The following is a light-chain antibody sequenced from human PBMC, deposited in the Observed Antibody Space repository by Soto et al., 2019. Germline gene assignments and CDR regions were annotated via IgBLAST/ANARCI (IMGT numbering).Light chain of an antibody. V-gene: IGKV4-1*01. CDR3: QQYFSTPLT. Sequence: DIVMTQSPDSLAVSLGERATINCKSSQSVFYSSNNKNYLAWYQQKPGHPPKLLIYWASSRESGVPDRFSGSGSGTDFTLTISSLQAEDVAVYYCQQYFSTPLTFGGGTKVEIK. CDR1: QSVFYSSNNKNY. CDR2: WAS. J-gene: IGKJ4*01.